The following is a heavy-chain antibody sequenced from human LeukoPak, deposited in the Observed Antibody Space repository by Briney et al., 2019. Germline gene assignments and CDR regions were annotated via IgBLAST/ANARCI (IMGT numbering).Heavy chain of an antibody. D-gene: IGHD6-13*01. J-gene: IGHJ5*02. CDR1: GDGVSSNSAS. V-gene: IGHV6-1*01. Sequence: SQTLSLTCAISGDGVSSNSASWNWIRQSTSRGLEWLGRTFYRSKWYTDYPVSVKSRITINADASKNQFSLQLNSVTPEDTAVYYCARGIAEAGTRYFDPWGQGTLVTVSS. CDR2: TFYRSKWYT. CDR3: ARGIAEAGTRYFDP.